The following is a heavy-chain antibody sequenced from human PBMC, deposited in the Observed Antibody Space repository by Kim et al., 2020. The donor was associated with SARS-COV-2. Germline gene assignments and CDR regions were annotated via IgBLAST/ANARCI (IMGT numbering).Heavy chain of an antibody. D-gene: IGHD3-10*01. CDR3: ASRILF. CDR1: GFTFSSYA. J-gene: IGHJ4*02. CDR2: ISYDGSNK. Sequence: GGSLRLSCAASGFTFSSYAMHWVRQAPGKGLEWVAVISYDGSNKYYADSVKGRFTISRDNSKNTLYLQMNSLRAEDTAVYYCASRILFWGQGTLVTVSS. V-gene: IGHV3-30-3*01.